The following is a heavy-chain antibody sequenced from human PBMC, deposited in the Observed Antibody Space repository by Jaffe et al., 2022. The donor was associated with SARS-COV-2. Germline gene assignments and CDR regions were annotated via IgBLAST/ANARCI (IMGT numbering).Heavy chain of an antibody. V-gene: IGHV4-39*01. Sequence: QLQLQESGPGLVKPSETLSLTCTVSGGSISSSSYYWGWIRQPPGKGLEWIGSIYYSGSTYYNPSLKSRVTISVDTSKNQFSLKLSSVTAADTAVYYCARHSGGSYSPFDYWGQGTLVTVSS. D-gene: IGHD1-26*01. CDR3: ARHSGGSYSPFDY. J-gene: IGHJ4*02. CDR2: IYYSGST. CDR1: GGSISSSSYY.